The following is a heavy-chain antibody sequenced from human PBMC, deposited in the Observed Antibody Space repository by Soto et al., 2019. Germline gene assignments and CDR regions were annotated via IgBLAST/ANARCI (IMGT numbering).Heavy chain of an antibody. CDR1: GGTFSSYA. CDR2: IIPIFGTA. Sequence: QVQLVQSGAEVKKPGSSVKVSCKASGGTFSSYAISWVRQAPGQGLEWMGGIIPIFGTANYAQKFQGRVTITADESTSTAYMELSSLRSEDTAVYYGARDSSGVLQLWGQRLDYWGQGTLVTVSS. V-gene: IGHV1-69*12. J-gene: IGHJ4*02. D-gene: IGHD5-18*01. CDR3: ARDSSGVLQLWGQRLDY.